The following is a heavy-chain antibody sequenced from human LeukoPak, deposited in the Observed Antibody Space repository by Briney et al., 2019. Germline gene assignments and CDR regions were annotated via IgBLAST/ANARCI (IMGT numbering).Heavy chain of an antibody. J-gene: IGHJ4*02. CDR1: GFTFSSYW. CDR2: INNDGSIT. V-gene: IGHV3-74*01. D-gene: IGHD3-10*01. CDR3: AKDLHYGSADY. Sequence: GGSLRLSCAASGFTFSSYWMHWVRKDPGKGLVWVSHINNDGSITNYADSVKGRFTISRDNAKNTQYLQMNSLRAEETAVYYCAKDLHYGSADYWGQGTLVTVSS.